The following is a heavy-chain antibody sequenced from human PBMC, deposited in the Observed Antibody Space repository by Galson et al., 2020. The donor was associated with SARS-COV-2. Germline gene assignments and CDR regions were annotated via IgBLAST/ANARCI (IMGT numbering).Heavy chain of an antibody. D-gene: IGHD7-27*01. J-gene: IGHJ5*01. CDR3: ATGDVWFES. V-gene: IGHV3-15*01. CDR2: IKSKTDGGTT. Sequence: GGSLRLSCAASGFTFSNAWMSWVRQAPGKGLEWVGRIKSKTDGGTTDYAAPVKGRFTISRDNAENSLYLQMNSLRAEDTGIYYCATGDVWFESWGQGTLVTVSS. CDR1: GFTFSNAW.